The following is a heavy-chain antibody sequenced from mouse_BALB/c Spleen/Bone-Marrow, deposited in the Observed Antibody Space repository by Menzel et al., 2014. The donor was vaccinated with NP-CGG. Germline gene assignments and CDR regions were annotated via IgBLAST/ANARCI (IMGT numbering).Heavy chain of an antibody. CDR1: GFTLSSFG. CDR3: ARGKYGNDY. V-gene: IGHV5-17*02. CDR2: ISSGSSTI. D-gene: IGHD2-10*02. Sequence: EVKLVESGGGLVQPGGSRKLSCAASGFTLSSFGVHWVRQAPEKGLEWVAYISSGSSTIYYADTVKGRFTISRDNPKNALFLQMASLRSENTAMYYCARGKYGNDYWGQGTTLTVSS. J-gene: IGHJ2*01.